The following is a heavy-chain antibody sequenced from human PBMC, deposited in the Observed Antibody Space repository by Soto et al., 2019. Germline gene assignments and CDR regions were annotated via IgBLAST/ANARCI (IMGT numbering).Heavy chain of an antibody. CDR2: IYYSGTT. J-gene: IGHJ6*02. Sequence: SATLSLTCTVSGDSVSSGRYYWRWIQQPPGKGLEWIGFIYYSGTTNYNPSLKSRVTISVDTSKNEFALKLSSVTAADTAVYYCASCRWREHRLDVWARGSTVTVSS. D-gene: IGHD1-1*01. CDR3: ASCRWREHRLDV. V-gene: IGHV4-61*01. CDR1: GDSVSSGRYY.